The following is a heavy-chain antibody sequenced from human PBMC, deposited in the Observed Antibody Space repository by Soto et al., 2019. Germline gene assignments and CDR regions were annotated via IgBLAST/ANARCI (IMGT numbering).Heavy chain of an antibody. CDR2: INPSSVRT. J-gene: IGHJ6*02. CDR1: GYTFTSYS. V-gene: IGHV1-46*01. Sequence: QVQLVQSGAEVKKPGASVRVSCKASGYTFTSYSMHWVRQAPGQGVEWMGIINPSSVRTSYAQNFQGRVTMTSDTSTSIVYMEMSSLKSEDTAVYYCARDHNFGFILYAMDVWGQGTTVTVSS. D-gene: IGHD2-15*01. CDR3: ARDHNFGFILYAMDV.